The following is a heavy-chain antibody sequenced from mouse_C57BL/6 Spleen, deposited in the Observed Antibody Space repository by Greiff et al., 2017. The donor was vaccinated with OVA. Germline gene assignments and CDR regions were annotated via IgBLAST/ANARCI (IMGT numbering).Heavy chain of an antibody. D-gene: IGHD4-1*01. V-gene: IGHV5-6*01. J-gene: IGHJ2*01. CDR1: GFTFSSYG. CDR2: ISSGGSYT. Sequence: EVKLMESGGDLVKPGGSLKLSCAASGFTFSSYGMSWVRQTPDKRLEWVATISSGGSYTYYPDSVKGRFTISRDNAKNTLYLQMSSLKSEDTAMYYCARGAGGGGYWGQGTTLTVSS. CDR3: ARGAGGGGY.